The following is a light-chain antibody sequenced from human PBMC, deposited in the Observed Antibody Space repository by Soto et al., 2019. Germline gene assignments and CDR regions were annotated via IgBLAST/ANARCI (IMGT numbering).Light chain of an antibody. CDR1: SSNIGSNT. Sequence: QSVLTQPPSASGTPGQRVTISCSGSSSNIGSNTVNWYQQLPGTAPKLLIYSNNQRPSGVPDRFSGSKSGTSATLAISGLQSEDEADYYWAAWDDSLNGNVVFGGGAELTVL. V-gene: IGLV1-44*01. J-gene: IGLJ2*01. CDR3: AAWDDSLNGNVV. CDR2: SNN.